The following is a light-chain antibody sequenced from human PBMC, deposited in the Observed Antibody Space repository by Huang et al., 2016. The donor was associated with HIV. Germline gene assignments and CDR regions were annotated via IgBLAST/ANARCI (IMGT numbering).Light chain of an antibody. Sequence: DIVMTQSPLSLPATPGALAFISCNFSQSLLRSSGYNYLDWYLQKPGQSPQLLIYLGSNRASGVPDRFSGIGAGTDFTLRISRVEAEDVGVYYCMQGLQTPYTFGQGTNLEIK. V-gene: IGKV2-28*01. J-gene: IGKJ2*01. CDR3: MQGLQTPYT. CDR2: LGS. CDR1: QSLLRSSGYNY.